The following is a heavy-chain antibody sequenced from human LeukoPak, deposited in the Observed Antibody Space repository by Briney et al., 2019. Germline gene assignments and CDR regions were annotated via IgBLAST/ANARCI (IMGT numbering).Heavy chain of an antibody. D-gene: IGHD6-13*01. CDR1: GYSISSGYY. V-gene: IGHV4-38-2*02. CDR2: IYHSGST. J-gene: IGHJ4*02. Sequence: PSETLSLTCAVSGYSISSGYYWGWIRQPPGKGLEWIGSIYHSGSTYYNPSLKSRVTISVDTSKNQFSLKLSSVTAADTAVYYCARDGYSRPYYFDYWGQGTLVTVSS. CDR3: ARDGYSRPYYFDY.